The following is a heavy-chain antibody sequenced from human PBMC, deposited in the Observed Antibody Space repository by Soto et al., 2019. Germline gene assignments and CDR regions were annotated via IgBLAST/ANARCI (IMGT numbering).Heavy chain of an antibody. D-gene: IGHD6-13*01. Sequence: PGGSLTLSCTASGFTVSSNYMSWVRQAPGKGLEWVSVIYSGGSTYYADSVKGRFTISRDTSKNTLYLQMNSLSAEDTAVYYCARDSSSWPSYGMDVWGQGTTVTVSS. CDR2: IYSGGST. CDR3: ARDSSSWPSYGMDV. CDR1: GFTVSSNY. J-gene: IGHJ6*02. V-gene: IGHV3-53*01.